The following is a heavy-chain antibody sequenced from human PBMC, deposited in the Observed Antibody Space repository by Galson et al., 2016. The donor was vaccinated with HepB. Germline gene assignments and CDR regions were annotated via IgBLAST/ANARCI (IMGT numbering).Heavy chain of an antibody. CDR1: GFAFNVFN. Sequence: SLRLSCAAAGFAFNVFNMKWVRQAPGKGLECISYMSSRGETKYYADSVKGRFSISRDNAKNSLFLQVNNLKDEDTATYYCVAEEFVHCGGGCSFWGQGTPVTVSS. CDR2: MSSRGETK. J-gene: IGHJ4*02. D-gene: IGHD2-21*01. CDR3: VAEEFVHCGGGCSF. V-gene: IGHV3-48*03.